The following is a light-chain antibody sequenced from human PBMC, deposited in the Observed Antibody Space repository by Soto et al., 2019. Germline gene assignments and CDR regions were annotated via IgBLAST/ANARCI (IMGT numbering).Light chain of an antibody. J-gene: IGKJ4*01. CDR2: AAS. CDR3: QQSYSTPLT. CDR1: QRISRN. V-gene: IGKV1-39*01. Sequence: DIQMTQSPSSLSASVGDSVTITCRASQRISRNLNWYQQRQGKAPKLLIYAASSLQSGVPSRFSGSGSGTDFTLTIRSLQPEDLATYYCQQSYSTPLTVGGGTTVEIK.